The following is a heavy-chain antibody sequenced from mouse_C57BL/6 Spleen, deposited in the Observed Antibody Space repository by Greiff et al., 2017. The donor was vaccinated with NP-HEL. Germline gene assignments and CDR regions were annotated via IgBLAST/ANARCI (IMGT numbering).Heavy chain of an antibody. CDR1: GFTFSSYT. J-gene: IGHJ2*01. CDR3: ARLYGPYYFDY. CDR2: ISGGGGNT. D-gene: IGHD1-1*01. V-gene: IGHV5-9*01. Sequence: DVKLVESGGGLVKPGGSLKLSCAASGFTFSSYTMSWVRQPPEKRLEWVATISGGGGNTYYPDSVKGRFTISRDNAKNTLYLQMSSLRSEDTALYYCARLYGPYYFDYWGQGTTLTVSS.